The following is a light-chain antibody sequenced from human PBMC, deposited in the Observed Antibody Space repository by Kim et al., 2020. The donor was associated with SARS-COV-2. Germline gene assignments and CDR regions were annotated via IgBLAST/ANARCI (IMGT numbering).Light chain of an antibody. CDR3: QQYDSLIT. V-gene: IGKV3-20*01. CDR2: GAS. J-gene: IGKJ5*01. Sequence: LSPVARATLFCRASQSVSSNYLAWYRHKPGQTPRHLLCGASNRATGIPDRFRGSGSGTDFTLTISRLEPEDFAVYFCQQYDSLITFGQGTRLEIK. CDR1: QSVSSNY.